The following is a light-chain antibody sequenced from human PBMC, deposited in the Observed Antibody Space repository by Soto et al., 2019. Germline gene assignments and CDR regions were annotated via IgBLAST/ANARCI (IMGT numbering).Light chain of an antibody. CDR1: SYNIGAGYE. CDR3: QSYDNSLSGMV. Sequence: QSVLTQPPSVSGAPGQRVTISCTGSSYNIGAGYEVHWYQQLPRTAPKLLISGNSNRPSGVPDRFSGSKSGTSASLAITGLQAEDEADYYCQSYDNSLSGMVFGGGTKLTVL. V-gene: IGLV1-40*01. J-gene: IGLJ2*01. CDR2: GNS.